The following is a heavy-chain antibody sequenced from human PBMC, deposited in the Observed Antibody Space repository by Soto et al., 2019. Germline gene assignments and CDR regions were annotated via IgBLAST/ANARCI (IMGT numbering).Heavy chain of an antibody. J-gene: IGHJ4*02. CDR1: GVTFSSHT. D-gene: IGHD4-17*01. CDR2: IIPIFGKA. CDR3: ARVVTTIPFDY. V-gene: IGHV1-69*08. Sequence: QVQLVQSGAEVKKPGSSVKVSCKASGVTFSSHTLSWVRQAPGQGLEWMGRIIPIFGKANYAQKFQDRVTITAGKSTSTVYMELSSLRSEDTAVYYCARVVTTIPFDYWGQGTLVIVSS.